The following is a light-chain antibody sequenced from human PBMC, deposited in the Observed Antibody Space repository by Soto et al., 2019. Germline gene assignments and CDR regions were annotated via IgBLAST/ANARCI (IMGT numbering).Light chain of an antibody. V-gene: IGLV1-51*01. J-gene: IGLJ3*02. CDR3: GTWDDSLSAGV. CDR1: NSNIGNNY. CDR2: DND. Sequence: QSVLTQPPSVSAAPGQEVTISCSGSNSNIGNNYVSWYQQLPGTAPKLLIYDNDKRPSGIPDRFSGSKSGTSATLGITGLQTGDEADYYCGTWDDSLSAGVFGGGTKVTVL.